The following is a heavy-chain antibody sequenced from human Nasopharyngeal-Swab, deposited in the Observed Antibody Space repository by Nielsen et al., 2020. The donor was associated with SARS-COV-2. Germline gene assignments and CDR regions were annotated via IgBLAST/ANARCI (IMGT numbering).Heavy chain of an antibody. CDR3: TTNYANPVYGLDV. D-gene: IGHD4/OR15-4a*01. V-gene: IGHV3-73*01. Sequence: GESLKISCAASGFTFSPSPIHWVRRASGKGLEWVGRIGNNHATTYGASVKGRFTFSRDDSKKTAYLQMNSLKTSDTAVYYCTTNYANPVYGLDVWGQGTTVTVSS. J-gene: IGHJ6*02. CDR1: GFTFSPSP. CDR2: IGNNHAT.